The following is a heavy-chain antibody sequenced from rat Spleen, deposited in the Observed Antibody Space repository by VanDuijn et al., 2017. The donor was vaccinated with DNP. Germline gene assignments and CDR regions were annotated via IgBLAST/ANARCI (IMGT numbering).Heavy chain of an antibody. Sequence: EVQLQESGPGLVKPSQSLSLTCSVTGYSITSHHWGWIRQFPGNKMEWVGNISYSGSTSYNPSPKSRFSIARDTSKNQFFLQLNSVTTEDTATYYCARLLIRGRGYFDYWGQGVMVTVSS. D-gene: IGHD4-3*01. CDR3: ARLLIRGRGYFDY. V-gene: IGHV3-1*01. CDR2: ISYSGST. J-gene: IGHJ2*01. CDR1: GYSITSHH.